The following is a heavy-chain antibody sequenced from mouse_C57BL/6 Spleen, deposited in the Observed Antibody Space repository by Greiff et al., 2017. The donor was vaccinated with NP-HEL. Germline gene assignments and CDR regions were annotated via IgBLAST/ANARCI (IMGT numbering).Heavy chain of an antibody. CDR1: GYTFTSYW. V-gene: IGHV1-69*01. CDR3: ARGGNPWFDY. Sequence: QVQLQQSGAELVMPGASVKLSCKASGYTFTSYWMHWVKQRPGQGLEWIGEIDPSDSYTNYNQKFKGKSTLTVDKSSSTAYMQLSSLTSEDSAVDYGARGGNPWFDYWGQGTTLTVSS. D-gene: IGHD1-1*02. J-gene: IGHJ2*01. CDR2: IDPSDSYT.